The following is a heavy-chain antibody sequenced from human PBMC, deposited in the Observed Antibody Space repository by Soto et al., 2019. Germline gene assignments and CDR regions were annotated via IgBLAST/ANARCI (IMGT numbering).Heavy chain of an antibody. J-gene: IGHJ3*02. CDR1: GFTFDDYA. D-gene: IGHD3-22*01. CDR3: AKANYDSSGPGAFDI. CDR2: ISWNSGSI. V-gene: IGHV3-9*01. Sequence: EVQLVESGGGLVQPGRSLRLSCAASGFTFDDYAMHWVRQAPGKGLEWVSRISWNSGSIGYADSVKGRFTISRDNAKISLYLQMNSLRAEDTALYYCAKANYDSSGPGAFDIWGQGTMVTVSS.